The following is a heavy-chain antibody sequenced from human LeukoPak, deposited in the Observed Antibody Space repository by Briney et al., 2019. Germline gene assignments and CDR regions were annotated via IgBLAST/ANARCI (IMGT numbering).Heavy chain of an antibody. Sequence: ASVKVSFKASGYTFTGYYMHWVRQAPGQGLEWMGWINPNSGGTNYAQKSQGRVTMTRDTSISTAYMELSRLRSDDTAVYYCARSMREVYCSGGSCYLDYWGQGTLVTVSS. D-gene: IGHD2-15*01. CDR1: GYTFTGYY. CDR2: INPNSGGT. V-gene: IGHV1-2*02. CDR3: ARSMREVYCSGGSCYLDY. J-gene: IGHJ4*02.